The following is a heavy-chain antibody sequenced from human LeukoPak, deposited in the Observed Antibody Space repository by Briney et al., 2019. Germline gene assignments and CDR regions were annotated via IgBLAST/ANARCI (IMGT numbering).Heavy chain of an antibody. V-gene: IGHV3-30-3*01. Sequence: PGGSLRLSCAASGFTFSSYAMHWVRQAPGKGLEWVAVISYDGSSKYYADSVKGRFTISRDNSKNTLSLQMNSLRAEDTAVYYCARDRAAAGGVRYYYYYGMDVWGQGTTVTVSS. CDR2: ISYDGSSK. CDR1: GFTFSSYA. CDR3: ARDRAAAGGVRYYYYYGMDV. D-gene: IGHD6-13*01. J-gene: IGHJ6*02.